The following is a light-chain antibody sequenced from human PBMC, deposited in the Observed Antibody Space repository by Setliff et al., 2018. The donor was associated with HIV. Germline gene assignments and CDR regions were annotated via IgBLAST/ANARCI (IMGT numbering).Light chain of an antibody. CDR3: SSYTGSGTYV. CDR1: SSDIGGYNY. Sequence: QSVLTQPASVSGSPGQSITISCTGTSSDIGGYNYVSWYRQHPGKAPKLMIYDVSNRPSGVSIRFSASKSGSTASLTISGLQPEDEADYYYSSYTGSGTYVFGAGTKVTVL. J-gene: IGLJ1*01. CDR2: DVS. V-gene: IGLV2-14*03.